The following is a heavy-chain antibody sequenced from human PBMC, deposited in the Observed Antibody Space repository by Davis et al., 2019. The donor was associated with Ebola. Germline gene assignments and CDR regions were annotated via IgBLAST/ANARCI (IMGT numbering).Heavy chain of an antibody. Sequence: ASVKVSCKASGYTFTSYGISWVRQAPGQGLEWMGWISAYNGNTNYAQKLQGRVTMTTDTSTSTAYMELRSLRSDDTAVYYCAREERIFCSSTSCFTNAFDIWGQGTMVTVSS. V-gene: IGHV1-18*01. J-gene: IGHJ3*02. CDR3: AREERIFCSSTSCFTNAFDI. CDR2: ISAYNGNT. D-gene: IGHD2-2*02. CDR1: GYTFTSYG.